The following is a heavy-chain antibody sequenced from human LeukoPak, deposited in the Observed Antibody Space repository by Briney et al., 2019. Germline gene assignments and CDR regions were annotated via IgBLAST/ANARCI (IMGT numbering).Heavy chain of an antibody. CDR1: GGSISSSSYY. CDR3: ARHVYAVTISYFDY. D-gene: IGHD1-1*01. Sequence: PSETLSLTCTVSGGSISSSSYYWGWIRQPPGKGLEWIGSIYYSGSTYYNPSLKSRVTISVDTSKNQFSLKLSSVTAADTAVYYCARHVYAVTISYFDYWAQGTLVTVSS. V-gene: IGHV4-39*01. J-gene: IGHJ4*02. CDR2: IYYSGST.